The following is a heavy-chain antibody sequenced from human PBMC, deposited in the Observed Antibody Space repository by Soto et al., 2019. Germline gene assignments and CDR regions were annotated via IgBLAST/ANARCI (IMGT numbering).Heavy chain of an antibody. CDR1: GFTLRSHR. D-gene: IGHD2-8*01. CDR2: IDTDGGGT. J-gene: IGHJ5*02. Sequence: EVQLVESGGGLVQPGGSLRVSCAASGFTLRSHRIHWVRQAPGKGLEWVSRIDTDGGGTSYADSVKGRFTISTDNAKNTVYLQMNGLRAEDTAVYYCATVCDLWGQGTLVNGSS. CDR3: ATVCDL. V-gene: IGHV3-74*01.